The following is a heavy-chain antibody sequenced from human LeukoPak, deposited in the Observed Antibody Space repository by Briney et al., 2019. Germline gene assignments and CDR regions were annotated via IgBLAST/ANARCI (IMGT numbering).Heavy chain of an antibody. Sequence: GGSLRLSCAAPGFTFSNAWMSWVRQAPGKGLEWVGRIKSKTDGGTTDYAAPVKGRFTISRDDSKNTLYLQMNSLKTEDTAVYYCTVRSGVAARYYYYYYGMDVWGQGTTVTVSS. V-gene: IGHV3-15*01. CDR2: IKSKTDGGTT. D-gene: IGHD6-13*01. J-gene: IGHJ6*02. CDR1: GFTFSNAW. CDR3: TVRSGVAARYYYYYYGMDV.